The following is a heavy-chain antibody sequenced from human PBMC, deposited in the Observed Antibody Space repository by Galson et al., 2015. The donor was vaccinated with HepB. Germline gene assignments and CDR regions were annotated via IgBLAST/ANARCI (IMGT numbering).Heavy chain of an antibody. CDR2: IIPLLDTT. CDR3: GRGLRGDHFYYMDV. D-gene: IGHD3-16*01. V-gene: IGHV1-69*10. Sequence: SVKVSCKASGGSLNSYAISWVRQASGQGLEWMGGIIPLLDTTNYAQKFQDRVTISADKSTSTAYMEVTSLRSDDTAVYYCGRGLRGDHFYYMDVWGKGTTVTVSS. CDR1: GGSLNSYA. J-gene: IGHJ6*03.